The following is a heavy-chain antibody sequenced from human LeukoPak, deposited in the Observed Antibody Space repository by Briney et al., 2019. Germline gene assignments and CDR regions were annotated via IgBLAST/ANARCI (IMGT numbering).Heavy chain of an antibody. CDR2: IKQDGSEK. CDR3: ARDAGLAVADY. J-gene: IGHJ4*02. D-gene: IGHD6-19*01. V-gene: IGHV3-7*05. Sequence: PGGSLRLSCAGSGFTFSSYWMSWVRQAPGKGLEWVANIKQDGSEKYYVDSVKGRFTISRDNAKNSLYLQMNSLRAEDTAVYYCARDAGLAVADYWGQGTLVTVSS. CDR1: GFTFSSYW.